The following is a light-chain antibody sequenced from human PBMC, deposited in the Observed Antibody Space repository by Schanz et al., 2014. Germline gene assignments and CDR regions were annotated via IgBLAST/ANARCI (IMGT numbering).Light chain of an antibody. J-gene: IGLJ3*02. Sequence: QSALTQPPSASGSPGQSVTISCPGTSSDVGGYNYVSWYQQHPGKAPKLMIYEVNKRPSGVPDRFSGSKSGNTASLTISGLQAEDEADYYCSSYTSSSTWVFGGGTKLTVL. CDR2: EVN. CDR1: SSDVGGYNY. V-gene: IGLV2-8*01. CDR3: SSYTSSSTWV.